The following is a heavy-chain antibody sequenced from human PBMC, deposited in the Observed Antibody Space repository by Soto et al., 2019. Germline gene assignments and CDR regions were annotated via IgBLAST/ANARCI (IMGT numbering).Heavy chain of an antibody. V-gene: IGHV3-30*18. J-gene: IGHJ3*02. D-gene: IGHD2-2*01. CDR2: ISHDGRSK. Sequence: PGGSLRLSCAASGFTFSTFGIHWVRQAPGKGLEWVAVISHDGRSKFYGDSVKGRFTISRDNSKNMLSLQMNNLKPEDTAVYYCAKDRGYCDSSSCYLGHSFEMWGQGTMVTVSS. CDR3: AKDRGYCDSSSCYLGHSFEM. CDR1: GFTFSTFG.